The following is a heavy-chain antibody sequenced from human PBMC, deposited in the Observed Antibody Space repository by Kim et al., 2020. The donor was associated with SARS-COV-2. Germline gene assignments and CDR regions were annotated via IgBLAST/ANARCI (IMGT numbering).Heavy chain of an antibody. V-gene: IGHV3-23*01. Sequence: GGSLRLSCAASGFTFSSYAMSWVRQAPGKGLEWVSAISGSGGSTYYADSVKGRFTISRDNSKNTLYLQMNSLRAEDTAVYYCAKESRITMIVGGAFDIWGQGTMVTVSS. CDR2: ISGSGGST. CDR3: AKESRITMIVGGAFDI. D-gene: IGHD3-22*01. J-gene: IGHJ3*02. CDR1: GFTFSSYA.